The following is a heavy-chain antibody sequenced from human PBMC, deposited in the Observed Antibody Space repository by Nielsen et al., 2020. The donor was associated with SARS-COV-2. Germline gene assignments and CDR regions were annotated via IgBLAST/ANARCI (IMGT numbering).Heavy chain of an antibody. V-gene: IGHV4-59*01. CDR3: ATDGFSFGTFDY. CDR1: GGAIADDY. J-gene: IGHJ4*02. D-gene: IGHD1-1*01. Sequence: SETLSLTCAVSGGAIADDYWSWIRQPPGKGLEWIGYIYDNGRRTEYNPSLRSRVTISADTSKKQFSLKVNSVTAADTAVYYCATDGFSFGTFDYWGQGALVTVSS. CDR2: IYDNGRRT.